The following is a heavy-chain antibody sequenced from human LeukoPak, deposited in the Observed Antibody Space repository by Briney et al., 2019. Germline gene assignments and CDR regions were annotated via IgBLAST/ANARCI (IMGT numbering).Heavy chain of an antibody. CDR2: INPNSGGT. D-gene: IGHD2-15*01. J-gene: IGHJ4*02. Sequence: ASVKVSCKASGYTFTGYYMHWVRQAPGQGLEWMGWINPNSGGTNYAQKFQGRVTMTRDTPISTAYMELSSLRSEDTAVYYCARGAPGSYCSGGSCPYFDYWGQGTLISVSS. V-gene: IGHV1-2*02. CDR1: GYTFTGYY. CDR3: ARGAPGSYCSGGSCPYFDY.